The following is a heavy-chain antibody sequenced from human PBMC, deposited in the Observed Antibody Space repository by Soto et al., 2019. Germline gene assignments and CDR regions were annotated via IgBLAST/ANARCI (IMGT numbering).Heavy chain of an antibody. CDR3: ARALGYSSSSYYYYYGMDV. Sequence: ASVKVSCKASGYTFTGYYMHRVRQAPGQGLEWMGWINPNSGGTNYAQKFQGRVTMTRDTSISTAYMEPSRLRSDDTAVYYCARALGYSSSSYYYYYGMDVWGQGTTVTVSS. CDR2: INPNSGGT. V-gene: IGHV1-2*02. CDR1: GYTFTGYY. D-gene: IGHD6-6*01. J-gene: IGHJ6*02.